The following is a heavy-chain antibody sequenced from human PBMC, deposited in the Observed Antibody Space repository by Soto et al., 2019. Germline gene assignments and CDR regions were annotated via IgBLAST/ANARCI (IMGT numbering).Heavy chain of an antibody. CDR1: GFTFSNYA. CDR2: ISGPGGST. J-gene: IGHJ4*02. V-gene: IGHV3-23*01. D-gene: IGHD6-19*01. CDR3: ARDERIAVAGPDN. Sequence: EVQLLESGGGLVQPGGSLRRSCAASGFTFSNYAMTWVRQAAGKGLEWVSSISGPGGSTYYADSVKGRFAISRDNSKNTLYLQMNSLRAEDTARYYCARDERIAVAGPDNWGQGTLVTVTS.